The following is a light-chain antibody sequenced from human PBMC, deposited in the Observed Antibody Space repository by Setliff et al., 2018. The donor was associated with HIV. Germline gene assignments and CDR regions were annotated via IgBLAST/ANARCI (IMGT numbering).Light chain of an antibody. V-gene: IGLV2-23*02. CDR1: SSDVGTYDL. CDR2: EVN. J-gene: IGLJ1*01. CDR3: SSYAGADAFDV. Sequence: QSALTQPASVSGSPGQSITISCTGNSSDVGTYDLVSWYQQHPGKAPQLTIFEVNKRPSGVSDRFSGSKSGNTASLTISGLQADDEADYYCSSYAGADAFDVVGTGTKVTV.